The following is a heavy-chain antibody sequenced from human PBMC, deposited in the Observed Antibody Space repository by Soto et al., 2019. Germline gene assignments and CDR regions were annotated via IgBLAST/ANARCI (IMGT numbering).Heavy chain of an antibody. Sequence: QVQLVQSGAEVKKPGASVKVSCKASGYTFTGYYMHWVRQAPGQGLEWMGWINPNSGGTNYAQKFQGWVTMTRDTSISTAYMELSRLRSDDTAVYYCARVAIAAAGPTNWFDPWGQGTLVTVSS. CDR3: ARVAIAAAGPTNWFDP. J-gene: IGHJ5*02. CDR1: GYTFTGYY. CDR2: INPNSGGT. D-gene: IGHD6-13*01. V-gene: IGHV1-2*04.